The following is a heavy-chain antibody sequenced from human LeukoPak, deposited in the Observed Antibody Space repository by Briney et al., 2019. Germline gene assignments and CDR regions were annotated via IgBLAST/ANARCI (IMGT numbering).Heavy chain of an antibody. Sequence: GGSLRLSCAASGFTFSSHWMHWVRQAPGKGLVWVSRINGDGSNTTYADSVKGRFTISRDDAKNTLYLQMNSLRAEDTAVYHCARSKSGDSTDAFDIWGQGTMVTVSS. CDR3: ARSKSGDSTDAFDI. D-gene: IGHD3-10*01. CDR2: INGDGSNT. J-gene: IGHJ3*02. V-gene: IGHV3-74*03. CDR1: GFTFSSHW.